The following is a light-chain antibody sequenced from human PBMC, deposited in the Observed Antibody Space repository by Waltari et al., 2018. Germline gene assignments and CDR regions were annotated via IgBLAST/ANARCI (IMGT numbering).Light chain of an antibody. J-gene: IGLJ2*01. CDR1: RSNIGSNY. Sequence: QSVVPQPPSASGNPGQTITISCSGSRSNIGSNYVFWYQQLPGTAPKLLIYRTYQRHSGVPDRFLGSKSGTSASLTISGLRPEDESDYYCATWDDRLSGPVFGGGTKLTVL. CDR2: RTY. V-gene: IGLV1-47*01. CDR3: ATWDDRLSGPV.